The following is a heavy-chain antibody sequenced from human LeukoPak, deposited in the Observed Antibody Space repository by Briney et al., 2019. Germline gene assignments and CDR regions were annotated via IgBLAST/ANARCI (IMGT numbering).Heavy chain of an antibody. Sequence: SETLSLTCAVYGGSFSGYYWSWIRQPPGKGLEWIGEINHSGSTNYNPSLKSRVTISVDTSKNQFSLKLSSVTAADTAVYYCAMGYGSGSYFWFDPWGQGTLVTVSS. CDR3: AMGYGSGSYFWFDP. CDR1: GGSFSGYY. D-gene: IGHD3-10*01. CDR2: INHSGST. V-gene: IGHV4-34*01. J-gene: IGHJ5*02.